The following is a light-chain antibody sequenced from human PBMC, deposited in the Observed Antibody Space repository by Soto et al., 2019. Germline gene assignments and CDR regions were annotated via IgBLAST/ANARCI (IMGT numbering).Light chain of an antibody. CDR3: QQLNSYPLS. J-gene: IGKJ4*01. Sequence: DIQLTQSPSFLSASVGDRVTITCRASQGISSYLAWYQQKPGKAPKLLIYAASTLQSGVPSSFSGSGAGTEFTLTISSLQPEDFATYHGQQLNSYPLSFGGGTKVEIK. CDR1: QGISSY. CDR2: AAS. V-gene: IGKV1-9*01.